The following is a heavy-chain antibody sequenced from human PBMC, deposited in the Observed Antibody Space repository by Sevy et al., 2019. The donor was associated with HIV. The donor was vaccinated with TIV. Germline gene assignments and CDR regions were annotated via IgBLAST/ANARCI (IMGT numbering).Heavy chain of an antibody. V-gene: IGHV3-15*01. D-gene: IGHD2-2*02. CDR3: TTDVRCSSTSCYTW. CDR2: RKSKTDGGTT. CDR1: GFTFSNAW. Sequence: GGSLRLSCAASGFTFSNAWMSWVRLAPGKGLEWVGHRKSKTDGGTTDYAAPVKGRFTISRDDSKNTLYLQMNSLKTEDTAVYYCTTDVRCSSTSCYTWWGQGTLVTVSS. J-gene: IGHJ4*02.